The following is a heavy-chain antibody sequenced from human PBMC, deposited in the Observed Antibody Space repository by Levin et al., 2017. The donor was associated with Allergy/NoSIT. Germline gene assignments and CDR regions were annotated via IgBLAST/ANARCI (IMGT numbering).Heavy chain of an antibody. V-gene: IGHV3-7*01. D-gene: IGHD3-10*01. J-gene: IGHJ6*02. CDR1: GFTFGSYW. Sequence: GGSLRLSCAASGFTFGSYWMSWLRQAPGKGLEWVANIKQDGSVKYYVDSVKGRFTISRDNAKNSLYLQMNSLRAEDTAVYYCAREGGNYYGSGTWAYGMDVWGQGTTVTVSS. CDR3: AREGGNYYGSGTWAYGMDV. CDR2: IKQDGSVK.